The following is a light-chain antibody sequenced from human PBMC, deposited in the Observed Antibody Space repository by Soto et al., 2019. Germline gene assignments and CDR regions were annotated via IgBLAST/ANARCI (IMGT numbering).Light chain of an antibody. CDR3: SSYTSSDTLV. CDR1: SSDLGGYNY. CDR2: EVS. J-gene: IGLJ1*01. Sequence: QSALTQPASVSGSPGQSITVSYTGTSSDLGGYNYVSWYQHHPGKAPKLMIYEVSNRPSGVSNRFSGSKSGNTASLTISGLQAEDEAEYYCSSYTSSDTLVFGTGTKVTVL. V-gene: IGLV2-14*01.